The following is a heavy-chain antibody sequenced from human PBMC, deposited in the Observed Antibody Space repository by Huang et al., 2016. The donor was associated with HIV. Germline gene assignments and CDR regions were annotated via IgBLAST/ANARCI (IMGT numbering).Heavy chain of an antibody. Sequence: QITLKESGPSLVKPTQTLTLTCTFSGFSLSTTGVAVGWFRQPPGKALEWLSLIYLGDDKRDNPSPDSRLTVSKDTAQSQVVLTMTNMDAVDTATYFCAHRRTAMVGFDFWGQGTLVIVSS. J-gene: IGHJ4*02. D-gene: IGHD5-18*01. CDR3: AHRRTAMVGFDF. V-gene: IGHV2-5*02. CDR1: GFSLSTTGVA. CDR2: IYLGDDK.